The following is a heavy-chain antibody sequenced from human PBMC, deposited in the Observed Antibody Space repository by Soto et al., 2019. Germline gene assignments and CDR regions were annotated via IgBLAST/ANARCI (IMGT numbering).Heavy chain of an antibody. CDR3: ARDLPAAYSHSGMIDY. Sequence: GGSLRLSCEASGFALSDYAMHWVRQAPGEGLEWVAIISYDGSEKKYADSVKGRFTISRDNSKDTVYLQMSSLTGNDTAVYYCARDLPAAYSHSGMIDYWGQGSLVTVS. CDR1: GFALSDYA. V-gene: IGHV3-30*14. CDR2: ISYDGSEK. J-gene: IGHJ4*02. D-gene: IGHD3-10*01.